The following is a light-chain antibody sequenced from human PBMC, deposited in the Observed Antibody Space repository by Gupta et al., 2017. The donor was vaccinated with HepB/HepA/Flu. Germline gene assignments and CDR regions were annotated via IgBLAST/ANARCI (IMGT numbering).Light chain of an antibody. CDR1: QSITRTY. J-gene: IGKJ4*01. Sequence: NVLTQSPGILSLSPGERATLSCRASQSITRTYLAWYQQKPGQAPRLLIYDISTRATGTPDRFSGSGSGTDFTLTISRLEPEDFAIYYCQQYGSSPLTFGGGTRVEIK. CDR2: DIS. CDR3: QQYGSSPLT. V-gene: IGKV3-20*01.